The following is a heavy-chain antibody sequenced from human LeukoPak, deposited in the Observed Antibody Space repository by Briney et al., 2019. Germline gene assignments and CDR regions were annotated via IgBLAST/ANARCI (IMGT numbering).Heavy chain of an antibody. CDR2: VSHSGNT. CDR3: VRAFTVTTGVYYFDY. V-gene: IGHV4-59*11. Sequence: SETLSLTCTVSGSSISSRSWNWIRQPPGKGLEWIGYVSHSGNTSYSPSPKDRVTISLDTSKNQFSLKLTSVTAADTAVFYCVRAFTVTTGVYYFDYWGQGTLVTVSS. CDR1: GSSISSRS. J-gene: IGHJ4*02. D-gene: IGHD4-17*01.